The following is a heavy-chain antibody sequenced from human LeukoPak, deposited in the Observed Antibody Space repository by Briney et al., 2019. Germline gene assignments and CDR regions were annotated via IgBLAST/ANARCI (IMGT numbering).Heavy chain of an antibody. CDR2: LKQDGSEK. CDR3: ARGTIAAPGTDY. CDR1: GFTFSGYW. D-gene: IGHD6-13*01. Sequence: GGSLRLSCAASGFTFSGYWMRWVRQAPGKGLEWVANLKQDGSEKHFADSVKGRFTISRDNAENSLYLQMNSLRAEDTAMYYCARGTIAAPGTDYWGQGTLVTVSS. J-gene: IGHJ4*02. V-gene: IGHV3-7*01.